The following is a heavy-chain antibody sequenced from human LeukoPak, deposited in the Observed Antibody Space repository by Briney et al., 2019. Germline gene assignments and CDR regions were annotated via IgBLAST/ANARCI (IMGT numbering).Heavy chain of an antibody. CDR2: ISSNGGST. D-gene: IGHD6-13*01. CDR1: GFTFSSYA. V-gene: IGHV3-64*01. Sequence: GGSLRLSCAASGFTFSSYAMHWVRQAPGKGLEYVSAISSNGGSTYYANSVKGRFTISRDNSKNTLYLQMGSLRAEDMAVYYCARDEDGYSSSWYKTPLWAYWGQGTLVTVSS. J-gene: IGHJ4*02. CDR3: ARDEDGYSSSWYKTPLWAY.